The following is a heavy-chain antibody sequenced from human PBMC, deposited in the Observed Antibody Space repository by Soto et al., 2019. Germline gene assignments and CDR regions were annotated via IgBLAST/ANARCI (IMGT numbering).Heavy chain of an antibody. J-gene: IGHJ6*02. CDR2: INSDGSST. D-gene: IGHD3-10*01. V-gene: IGHV3-74*01. Sequence: GGSLRLSCAASGFTFSSYWMHWVRQAPGKGLVWVSRINSDGSSTSYADSVKGRFTISRDNAKNTLYLQMNSLRAEDTAVYYCARDRPMVRGVIILDYYYGMDVWGQGTTVTVS. CDR1: GFTFSSYW. CDR3: ARDRPMVRGVIILDYYYGMDV.